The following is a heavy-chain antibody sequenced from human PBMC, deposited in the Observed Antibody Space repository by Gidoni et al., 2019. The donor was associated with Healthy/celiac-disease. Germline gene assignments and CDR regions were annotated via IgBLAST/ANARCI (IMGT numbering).Heavy chain of an antibody. CDR3: ARDLKFFGVVSPSIDY. D-gene: IGHD3-3*01. Sequence: EVQLVESGGGLVKPGGSLRLSCAASGFTFSRYSMNWVRQAPGKGLEWVSSISSSSSYIYYADSVKGRFTISRDNAKNSLYLQMNSLRAEDTAVYYCARDLKFFGVVSPSIDYWGQGTLVTVSS. CDR1: GFTFSRYS. CDR2: ISSSSSYI. J-gene: IGHJ4*02. V-gene: IGHV3-21*01.